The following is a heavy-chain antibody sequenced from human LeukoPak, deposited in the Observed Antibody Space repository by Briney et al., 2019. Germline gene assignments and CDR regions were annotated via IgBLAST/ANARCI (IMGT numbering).Heavy chain of an antibody. D-gene: IGHD6-13*01. Sequence: GGSLRLSCTASGITFSHYGMHWVRQAPGRGLEWVAGIWYDGTDKYYADSVKGRFTISRDNSRNTLYLQMNSLRVEDTAMYSCARDPAGNRGNFDYRGQGTLVTVSS. CDR2: IWYDGTDK. CDR3: ARDPAGNRGNFDY. V-gene: IGHV3-33*01. CDR1: GITFSHYG. J-gene: IGHJ4*02.